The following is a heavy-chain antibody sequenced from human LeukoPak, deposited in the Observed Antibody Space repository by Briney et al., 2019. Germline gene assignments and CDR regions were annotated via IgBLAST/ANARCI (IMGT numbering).Heavy chain of an antibody. CDR3: ARGHDFWSGYSRAKTFDP. CDR1: GGSFSGYY. CDR2: INHSGST. J-gene: IGHJ5*02. D-gene: IGHD3-3*01. V-gene: IGHV4-34*01. Sequence: SETLSLTCAVYGGSFSGYYWSWIRQPPGKGLEWIGEINHSGSTNYNPSLKSRVTISVDTYKNQFSLKLSSVTAADTAVYYCARGHDFWSGYSRAKTFDPWGQGTLVTVSS.